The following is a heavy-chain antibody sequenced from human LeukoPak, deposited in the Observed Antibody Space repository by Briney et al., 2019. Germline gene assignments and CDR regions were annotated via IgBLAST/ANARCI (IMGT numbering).Heavy chain of an antibody. J-gene: IGHJ5*02. Sequence: GGSLRLSCAASGFTFSSYGMSWVRQAPGKGLEWVSAISGSGGSTYYADSVKGRFTISRDNARKLVFLQMNSLRVEDTAVYYCARQSYAKFDPWGQGTLVTVSS. CDR3: ARQSYAKFDP. D-gene: IGHD3-16*01. CDR2: ISGSGGST. V-gene: IGHV3-23*01. CDR1: GFTFSSYG.